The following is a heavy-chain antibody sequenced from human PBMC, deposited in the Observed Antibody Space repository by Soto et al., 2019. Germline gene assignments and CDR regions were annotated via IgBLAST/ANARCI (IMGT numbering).Heavy chain of an antibody. Sequence: HPGGSLRLSCAASGFTFDDYAMHWARQAPGKGLEWVSGISWNSGSIGYADSVKGRFTISRDNAKNSLYLQMNSLRAEDTALYYCAKSKYSGSYYLFGGHDYWGQGTLVTVSS. V-gene: IGHV3-9*01. CDR2: ISWNSGSI. CDR3: AKSKYSGSYYLFGGHDY. D-gene: IGHD1-26*01. J-gene: IGHJ4*02. CDR1: GFTFDDYA.